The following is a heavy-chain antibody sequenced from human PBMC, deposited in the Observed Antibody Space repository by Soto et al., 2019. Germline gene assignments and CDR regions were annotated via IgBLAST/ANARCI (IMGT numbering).Heavy chain of an antibody. J-gene: IGHJ5*02. CDR3: ARSYYYGSANWFDP. CDR1: GGSISSGGYS. CDR2: IYHSGST. Sequence: TSETLSLTCAVSGGSISSGGYSWSWIRQPPGKGLEWIGYIYHSGSTYYNPSLKSRVTISVDRSKNQFSLKLSSVTAADTAVYYCARSYYYGSANWFDPWGQGTLVTVSS. V-gene: IGHV4-30-2*01. D-gene: IGHD3-10*01.